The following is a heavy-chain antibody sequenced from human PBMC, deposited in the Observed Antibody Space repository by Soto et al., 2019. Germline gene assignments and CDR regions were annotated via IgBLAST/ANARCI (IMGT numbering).Heavy chain of an antibody. V-gene: IGHV4-39*01. CDR1: SRSAY. Sequence: SRSAYRISIRQPPGKGLEWIGSIYYSGSTYYNPSLKSRVTISVDTSKNQFSLKLSSVTAAYLVVYYCAIQDGVPVLAIRRQRTTVPVSS. CDR2: IYYSGST. CDR3: AIQDGVPVLAI. J-gene: IGHJ3*02. D-gene: IGHD6-6*01.